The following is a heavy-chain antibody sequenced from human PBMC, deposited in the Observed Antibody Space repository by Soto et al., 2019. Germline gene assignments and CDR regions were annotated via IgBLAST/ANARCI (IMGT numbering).Heavy chain of an antibody. Sequence: KSSETLSLTCFVSGASISSTYWWSWVRQTPGKRLEWIGQIYHTGTTSYNPSLKNRVTISLDKSKNQFSLRLTSMTAADTAVYYCARGGGVYYFDYWGQGTLVTVSS. CDR3: ARGGGVYYFDY. D-gene: IGHD2-8*02. V-gene: IGHV4-4*02. CDR2: IYHTGTT. CDR1: GASISSTYW. J-gene: IGHJ4*02.